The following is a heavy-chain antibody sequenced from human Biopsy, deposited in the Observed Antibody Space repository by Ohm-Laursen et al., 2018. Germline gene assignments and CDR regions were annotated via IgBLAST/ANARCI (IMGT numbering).Heavy chain of an antibody. Sequence: LSLTCSVSGGSMDRYFWSWIRQPVGKGLEWIGHVFSSGTTNYNPSLNSRVTLSVDMSKNQFSLKMTSMTAPDTGFYFCARGGGMNYFDPWGQGILVSVSS. CDR1: GGSMDRYF. CDR3: ARGGGMNYFDP. CDR2: VFSSGTT. V-gene: IGHV4-4*07. J-gene: IGHJ5*02. D-gene: IGHD1-7*01.